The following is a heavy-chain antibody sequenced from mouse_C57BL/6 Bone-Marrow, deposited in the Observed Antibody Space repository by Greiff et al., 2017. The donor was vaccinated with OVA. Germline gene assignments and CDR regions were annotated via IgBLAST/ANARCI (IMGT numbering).Heavy chain of an antibody. CDR1: GYAFSSSW. CDR3: AKATGPFAY. V-gene: IGHV1-82*01. Sequence: VQRVESGPELVKPGASVKISCKASGYAFSSSWMNWVKQRPGKGLEWIGRIYPGDGDTNYNGKFKGKATLTADKSSSTAYMQLSSLTSEDSAVYFCAKATGPFAYWGQGTLVTVSA. D-gene: IGHD4-1*01. CDR2: IYPGDGDT. J-gene: IGHJ3*01.